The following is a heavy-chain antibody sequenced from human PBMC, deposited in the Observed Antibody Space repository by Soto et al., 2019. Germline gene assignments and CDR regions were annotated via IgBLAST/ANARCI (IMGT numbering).Heavy chain of an antibody. V-gene: IGHV4-59*08. CDR3: ARQGFGPLHGLVDV. J-gene: IGHJ6*02. CDR1: GGSISSYY. Sequence: QVQLQESGPGLVKPSETMSLSCTVSGGSISSYYWSWFRQSPGKRMEWIGYVNHSWGSSYNPSLQSRVAISLDSPKSQFSLTVSSVTATDTAVYYCARQGFGPLHGLVDVWGQGTTVTVSS. CDR2: VNHSWGS. D-gene: IGHD3-10*01.